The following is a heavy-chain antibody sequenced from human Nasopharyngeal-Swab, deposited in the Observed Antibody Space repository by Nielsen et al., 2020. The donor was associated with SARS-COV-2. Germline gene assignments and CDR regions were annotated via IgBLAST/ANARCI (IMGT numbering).Heavy chain of an antibody. CDR3: ARGVVATKDYYYYYYMDV. D-gene: IGHD5-12*01. CDR1: GFTFSSYD. V-gene: IGHV3-13*01. J-gene: IGHJ6*03. Sequence: GVLKISCAASGFTFSSYDMHWVRQATGKGLEWVSAIGTAGDTYYPGSVKGRFTISRENAKNSLYLQMNSLRAGDTAVYYCARGVVATKDYYYYYYMDVWGKGTTVTVSS. CDR2: IGTAGDT.